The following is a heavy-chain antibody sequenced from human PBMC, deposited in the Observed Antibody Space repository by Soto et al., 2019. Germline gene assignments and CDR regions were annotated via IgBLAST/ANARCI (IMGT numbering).Heavy chain of an antibody. CDR2: INYSGTT. CDR3: ARDHKWDGMDV. Sequence: LSLTCSVSGGSFGSDSFIWSWVRQFPGKGLEWIGYINYSGTTYYNPSLRSRITMSVDTSKNQFSLNLSSVTAADTAVYYCARDHKWDGMDVWGQGTTVTVSS. CDR1: GGSFGSDSFI. J-gene: IGHJ6*02. V-gene: IGHV4-31*03. D-gene: IGHD1-26*01.